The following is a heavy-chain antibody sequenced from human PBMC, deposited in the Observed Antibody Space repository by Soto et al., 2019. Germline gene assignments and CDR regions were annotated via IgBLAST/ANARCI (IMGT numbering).Heavy chain of an antibody. CDR1: GGTFSSYA. CDR2: IIPLFGTA. Sequence: QVQLVQSGAEGKKPGSSVKVSCKASGGTFSSYAISWVRQAPGQGLEWLVGIIPLFGTANYAQKFQGRVTITADESTTTAYMELSRLRSEDTAVYYCARDLKRYYDSSGYGYYYYGMDVWGQGTTVTVSS. J-gene: IGHJ6*02. V-gene: IGHV1-69*01. D-gene: IGHD3-22*01. CDR3: ARDLKRYYDSSGYGYYYYGMDV.